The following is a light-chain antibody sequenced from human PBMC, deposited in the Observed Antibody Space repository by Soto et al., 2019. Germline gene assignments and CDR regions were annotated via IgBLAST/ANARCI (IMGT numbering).Light chain of an antibody. CDR1: QSVSSN. CDR2: DAS. CDR3: QQRTSWPLT. Sequence: ERVMTQSPATLSVSPGERATLSCRASQSVSSNLAWYQQKPGQAPRLLIYDASNRATGIPVRFSGSGSGTDFTLTISSLEPDDFAVYYCQQRTSWPLTFGGGTKVDIK. V-gene: IGKV3-11*01. J-gene: IGKJ4*01.